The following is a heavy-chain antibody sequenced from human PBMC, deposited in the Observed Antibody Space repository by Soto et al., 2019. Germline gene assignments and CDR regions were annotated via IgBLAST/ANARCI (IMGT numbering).Heavy chain of an antibody. D-gene: IGHD6-19*01. CDR1: GFTFSSYG. J-gene: IGHJ4*02. CDR2: IWYDGSNK. Sequence: QVQLVESGGGVVQPGRSLRLSCAASGFTFSSYGMHWVRQAPGKGLEWVAVIWYDGSNKYYADSVKGRFTISRVNSKNTLYLQMNSLRAEDTAVYYCARDSREHGLWGQGTLVTVSS. V-gene: IGHV3-33*01. CDR3: ARDSREHGL.